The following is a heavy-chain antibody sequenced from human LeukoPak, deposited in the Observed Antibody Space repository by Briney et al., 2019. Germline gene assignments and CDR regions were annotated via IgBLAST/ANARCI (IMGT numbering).Heavy chain of an antibody. CDR1: GYTFTSYA. Sequence: ASVKVSCKASGYTFTSYAMHWVRQAPGQRLEWMGWINAGNGNTKYSQKFQGRVTITRDTSASTAYMELSSLRSEDTAVYYCARDELWRSWFEYYYYYDGMDVWGQGTTVTVSS. CDR2: INAGNGNT. CDR3: ARDELWRSWFEYYYYYDGMDV. J-gene: IGHJ6*02. V-gene: IGHV1-3*01. D-gene: IGHD2-15*01.